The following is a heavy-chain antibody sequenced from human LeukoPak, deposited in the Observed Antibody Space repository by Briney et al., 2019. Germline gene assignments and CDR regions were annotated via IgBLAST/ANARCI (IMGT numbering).Heavy chain of an antibody. CDR1: GGSISTYY. D-gene: IGHD1-26*01. V-gene: IGHV4-59*01. CDR2: IYYSGST. Sequence: SETLSLTCTVSGGSISTYYWSWIRQPPGKGLEWIGYIYYSGSTNYNPSLKSRVTISVDTSKNQFSLKLSSVTAADTAVYYCARERDLGEDFDYRGQGTLVTVSS. CDR3: ARERDLGEDFDY. J-gene: IGHJ4*02.